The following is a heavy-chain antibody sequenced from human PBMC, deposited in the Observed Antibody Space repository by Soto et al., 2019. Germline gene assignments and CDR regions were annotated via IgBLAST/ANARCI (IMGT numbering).Heavy chain of an antibody. CDR2: IKEDGSDK. J-gene: IGHJ4*02. Sequence: GGSLRLSCAASGFTFSTYWMSWVRQAPGKGLEWVANIKEDGSDKYYVDSVKGRFTISRDNAKNSLYLQMNSLRVEDTAVYYCTRDLPDPSYLFGYWGQGTLVTVSS. CDR1: GFTFSTYW. CDR3: TRDLPDPSYLFGY. V-gene: IGHV3-7*01.